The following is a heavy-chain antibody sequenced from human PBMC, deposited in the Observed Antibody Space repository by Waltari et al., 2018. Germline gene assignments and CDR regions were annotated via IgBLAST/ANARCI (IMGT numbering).Heavy chain of an antibody. Sequence: EVQLVESGGGLVKPGGSLRLSCAASGFTFSSYSMNWVRQAPGKGLEWVSSISSSSSYIYYADSVKGRFTISRDNAKNSLYLQMNSLRAEDTAVYYCARGRGIVGATPFDYWGQGTLVTVSS. J-gene: IGHJ4*02. V-gene: IGHV3-21*01. CDR2: ISSSSSYI. CDR3: ARGRGIVGATPFDY. CDR1: GFTFSSYS. D-gene: IGHD1-26*01.